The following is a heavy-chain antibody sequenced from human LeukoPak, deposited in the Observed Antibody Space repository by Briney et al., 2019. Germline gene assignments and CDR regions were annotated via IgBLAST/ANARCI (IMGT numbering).Heavy chain of an antibody. J-gene: IGHJ3*02. V-gene: IGHV3-23*01. CDR2: ISGGGGGT. CDR3: ARENYDSSGYSLFDI. D-gene: IGHD3-22*01. Sequence: PGGSLRLSCAASGFTFTTYAMGWVRQSPGKGLEWVSSISGGGGGTYYAEFVKGRFTISRDNSKNTLYLQMNSLRAEDTAVYYCARENYDSSGYSLFDIWGQGTMVTVSS. CDR1: GFTFTTYA.